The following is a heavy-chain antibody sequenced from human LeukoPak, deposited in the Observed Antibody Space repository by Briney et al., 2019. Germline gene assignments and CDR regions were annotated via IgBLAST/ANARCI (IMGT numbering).Heavy chain of an antibody. D-gene: IGHD6-13*01. J-gene: IGHJ3*02. CDR3: ATLVPSYSSSWSRDDAFDI. V-gene: IGHV1-24*01. Sequence: GASVKVSCKASGYTLTELSMHWVRQAPGKGLEWMGGFDPEDGETIYAQKFQGRVTMTEDTSTDTAYMELSSLRSEDTAVYYCATLVPSYSSSWSRDDAFDIWGQGTMVTVSS. CDR2: FDPEDGET. CDR1: GYTLTELS.